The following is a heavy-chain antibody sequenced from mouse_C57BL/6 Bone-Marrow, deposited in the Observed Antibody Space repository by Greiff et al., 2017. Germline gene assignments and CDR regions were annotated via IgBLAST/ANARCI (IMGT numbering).Heavy chain of an antibody. CDR1: GYTFTGYW. D-gene: IGHD2-2*01. Sequence: QVQLQQSGAELMKPGASVKLSCKATGYTFTGYWIEWVKQRPGHGLEWIGEILPGSGSTHYNEKFKGKATFTADTPSNTAYMQLSSLTTEDSAIYYCARWGYPYYYAMDYWGQGTSVTVSS. CDR2: ILPGSGST. V-gene: IGHV1-9*01. CDR3: ARWGYPYYYAMDY. J-gene: IGHJ4*01.